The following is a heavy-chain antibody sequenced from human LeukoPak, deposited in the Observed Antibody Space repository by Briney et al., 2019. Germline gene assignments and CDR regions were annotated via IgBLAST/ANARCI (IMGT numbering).Heavy chain of an antibody. D-gene: IGHD2-2*01. Sequence: SETLSLTWTVSGAISGCYWSWIRQPPGKGLEWIGYIYTSGSTNYNPSLESRVTISVDTSKNQFSLYLSSVTAADTAVYYCARQKCTSTSCLTKNAFDLWGQGTMVTVSS. J-gene: IGHJ3*01. CDR3: ARQKCTSTSCLTKNAFDL. V-gene: IGHV4-4*09. CDR1: GAISGCY. CDR2: IYTSGST.